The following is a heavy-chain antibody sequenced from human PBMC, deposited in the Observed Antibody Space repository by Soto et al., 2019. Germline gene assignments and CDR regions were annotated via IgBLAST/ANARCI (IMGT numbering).Heavy chain of an antibody. CDR3: ARDGVTAVAGRYDY. D-gene: IGHD6-19*01. Sequence: ASATVCCKDSVYTYTSYDMHWVRPDTGQGLEWMGWISAYNGNTKYAQKLQGRVTMTTDTSTSTAYMELRSLRSDDTAVYYCARDGVTAVAGRYDYWGQGTLVTVSS. CDR2: ISAYNGNT. V-gene: IGHV1-18*01. CDR1: VYTYTSYD. J-gene: IGHJ4*02.